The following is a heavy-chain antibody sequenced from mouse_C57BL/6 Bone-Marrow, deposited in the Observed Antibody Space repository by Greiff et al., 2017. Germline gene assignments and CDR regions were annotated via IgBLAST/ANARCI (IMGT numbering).Heavy chain of an antibody. Sequence: QVQLQQSGAELMKPGASVKLSCTATGYTFTGYWIEWVKQRPGHGLEWIGEILPGSGSTNYTEKLKGKATFTADTSTNTAYMQISRLTTEDSAIYYGAIYYYGSFYAMDYWGQGTSVTVSS. J-gene: IGHJ4*01. CDR1: GYTFTGYW. CDR3: AIYYYGSFYAMDY. D-gene: IGHD1-1*01. V-gene: IGHV1-9*01. CDR2: ILPGSGST.